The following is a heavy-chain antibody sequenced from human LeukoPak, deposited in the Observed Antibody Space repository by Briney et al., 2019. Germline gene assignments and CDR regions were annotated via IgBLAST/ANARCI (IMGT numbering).Heavy chain of an antibody. V-gene: IGHV3-30*02. CDR1: GFTFSSYG. J-gene: IGHJ3*02. Sequence: GGSLRLSCAASGFTFSSYGMHWVRQAPGKGLKWVAFIRSDGSNKYYADSVKGRFTISRDNAKNSLYLQMNSLRAEDTAVYYCARRPGAFDIWGQGTMVTVSS. CDR2: IRSDGSNK. CDR3: ARRPGAFDI.